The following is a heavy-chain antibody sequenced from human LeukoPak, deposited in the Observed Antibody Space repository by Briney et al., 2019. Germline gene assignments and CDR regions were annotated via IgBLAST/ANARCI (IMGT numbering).Heavy chain of an antibody. V-gene: IGHV1-69*13. CDR1: GGTFSSYA. J-gene: IGHJ4*02. D-gene: IGHD3-22*01. CDR3: ARSAVVFDYYDSSGYYYFDY. CDR2: IIPIFGTA. Sequence: ASVKVSCKASGGTFSSYAISWVRQAPGQGLEWMGGIIPIFGTANYAQKFEGRVTITADESTSTAYMELSSLRSEDTAVYYCARSAVVFDYYDSSGYYYFDYWGQGTLVTVSS.